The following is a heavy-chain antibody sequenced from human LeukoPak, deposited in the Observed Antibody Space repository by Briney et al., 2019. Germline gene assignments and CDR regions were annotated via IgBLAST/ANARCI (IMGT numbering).Heavy chain of an antibody. D-gene: IGHD3-22*01. CDR1: GGTFSSYA. J-gene: IGHJ4*02. CDR2: IIPIFGTA. CDR3: ARDPPLEYYDSSGYYHGGFDY. Sequence: ASVKVSCKASGGTFSSYAISWVRQAPGQGLEWMGGIIPIFGTANYAQKFQGRVTITADESTSTAYMELSSLRSEDPAVYYCARDPPLEYYDSSGYYHGGFDYWGQGTLVTVSS. V-gene: IGHV1-69*13.